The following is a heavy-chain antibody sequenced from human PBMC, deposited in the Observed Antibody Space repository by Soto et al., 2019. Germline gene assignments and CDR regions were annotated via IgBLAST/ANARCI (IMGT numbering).Heavy chain of an antibody. CDR2: ILSDGSKK. V-gene: IGHV3-33*05. CDR3: ARGVMGKSYDSIGFDY. J-gene: IGHJ4*02. Sequence: GGSLRLSCAASGFSFSDYAIHWVRQAPGKGLEWLTLILSDGSKKYYADSVKGRLSISRDNSENTVFLEMNSLRAEDTAVYYCARGVMGKSYDSIGFDYWGQGALVTVYS. CDR1: GFSFSDYA. D-gene: IGHD3-22*01.